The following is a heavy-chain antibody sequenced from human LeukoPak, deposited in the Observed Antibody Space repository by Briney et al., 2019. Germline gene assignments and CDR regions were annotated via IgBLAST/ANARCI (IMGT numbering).Heavy chain of an antibody. CDR3: ARARDQTYTSAYFQH. CDR2: ISYDGIYK. CDR1: GFTSSNYA. J-gene: IGHJ1*01. D-gene: IGHD2-2*02. V-gene: IGHV3-30-3*01. Sequence: PGRSLRLSCAASGFTSSNYAMHWVRQAPGKGLEWVAVISYDGIYKYYADSVKGRFTISRDNSENTLYLQMNSLRDEDTTVYYCARARDQTYTSAYFQHWGQGTLVTVSS.